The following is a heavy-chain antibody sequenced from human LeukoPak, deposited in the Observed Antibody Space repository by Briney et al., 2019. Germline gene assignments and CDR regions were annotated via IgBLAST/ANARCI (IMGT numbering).Heavy chain of an antibody. CDR3: ARDGYCGGDCYSNWFDP. CDR1: AFTFSSYA. V-gene: IGHV3-30-3*01. J-gene: IGHJ5*02. CDR2: ISYDGSNK. D-gene: IGHD2-21*02. Sequence: GGSLRLSCAVSAFTFSSYAMHWVRQAPGKGREWVAVISYDGSNKYYADSVKGRFTISRDNSKNTLYLQMNSLRAEDTAVYYCARDGYCGGDCYSNWFDPWGQGTLVTVSS.